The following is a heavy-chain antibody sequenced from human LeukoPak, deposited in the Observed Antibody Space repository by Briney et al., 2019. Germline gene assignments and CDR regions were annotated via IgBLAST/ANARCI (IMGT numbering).Heavy chain of an antibody. CDR3: AKIAGTYSPDY. V-gene: IGHV3-11*06. D-gene: IGHD1-26*01. J-gene: IGHJ4*02. CDR1: GFSFSDYY. CDR2: ISSSVTYT. Sequence: GGSLRLSCAASGFSFSDYYMTWIRQAPGKGLEWVSYISSSVTYTNYADSVKGRFSISRDNAKNSLYLQMNSLSAEDTAVYYCAKIAGTYSPDYWGQGTLGTVSS.